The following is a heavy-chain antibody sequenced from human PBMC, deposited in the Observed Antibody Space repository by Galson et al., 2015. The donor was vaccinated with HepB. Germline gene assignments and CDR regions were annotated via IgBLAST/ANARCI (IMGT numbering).Heavy chain of an antibody. D-gene: IGHD1-26*01. CDR3: AKGQSGSYYDAFDI. CDR1: GFTFDDYA. CDR2: ISWNSGSI. Sequence: SLRLSCAASGFTFDDYAMHWVRQAPGKGLEWVSGISWNSGSIGYADSVKGRFTISRDNAKNSLYLQMNSLRAEDTALYYCAKGQSGSYYDAFDIWGQGTMVTVSS. J-gene: IGHJ3*02. V-gene: IGHV3-9*01.